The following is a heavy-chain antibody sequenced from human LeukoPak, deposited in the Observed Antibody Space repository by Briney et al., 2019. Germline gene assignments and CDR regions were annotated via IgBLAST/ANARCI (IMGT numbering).Heavy chain of an antibody. V-gene: IGHV1-24*01. J-gene: IGHJ4*02. CDR1: GYTLTELS. CDR2: FDPEDGDT. D-gene: IGHD3-3*01. CDR3: ATLFGAN. Sequence: ASVTVSCTVSGYTLTELSMHWVRQAPGKGLEWMGGFDPEDGDTIYEQKFQGRVTMTEDTSTDTAYMELSSLRSEDTAVYYCATLFGANWGQGTLVTVSS.